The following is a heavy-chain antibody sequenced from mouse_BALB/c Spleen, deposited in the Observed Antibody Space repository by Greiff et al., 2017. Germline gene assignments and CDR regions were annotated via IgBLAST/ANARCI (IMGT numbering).Heavy chain of an antibody. CDR1: GFNIKDYY. V-gene: IGHV14-4*02. CDR3: NPHITAEGMDY. D-gene: IGHD1-2*01. CDR2: IDPENGDT. Sequence: VQLQQSGAELVRPGASVKLSCTASGFNIKDYYMHWVKQRPEQGLEWIGWIDPENGDTEYAPKFQGKATMTADTSSNTAYLQLSSLTSEDTAVYCCNPHITAEGMDYWGQGTSVTVSS. J-gene: IGHJ4*01.